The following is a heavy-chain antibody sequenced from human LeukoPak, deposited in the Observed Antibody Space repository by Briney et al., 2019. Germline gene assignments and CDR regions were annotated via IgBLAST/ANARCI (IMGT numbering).Heavy chain of an antibody. CDR2: IRYDGSNK. J-gene: IGHJ4*02. CDR1: GFTFSSYG. CDR3: ARGFGTPYYFDY. D-gene: IGHD3-10*01. V-gene: IGHV3-30*02. Sequence: PGGSLRLSCAASGFTFSSYGMHWVRQAPGKGLEWVAFIRYDGSNKYYADSVKGRFTISRDNSKNTLYLQMNSLRAEDTAVYYCARGFGTPYYFDYWGQGTLVTVSS.